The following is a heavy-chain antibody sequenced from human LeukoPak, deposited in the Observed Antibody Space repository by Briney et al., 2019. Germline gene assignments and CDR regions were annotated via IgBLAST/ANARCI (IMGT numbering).Heavy chain of an antibody. CDR3: ARDRGYYDSDGPTYSWFDP. D-gene: IGHD3-22*01. V-gene: IGHV4-39*07. CDR1: GGSIPGSPYY. J-gene: IGHJ5*02. Sequence: PSETLSLTCTVSGGSIPGSPYYWGWIRQPPGKGLEWIGTTHYSGTTFYNPSLKSRVTLSVDTSNIQFSLKLLSVTAADTAVYYCARDRGYYDSDGPTYSWFDPWGQGTLVTVSS. CDR2: THYSGTT.